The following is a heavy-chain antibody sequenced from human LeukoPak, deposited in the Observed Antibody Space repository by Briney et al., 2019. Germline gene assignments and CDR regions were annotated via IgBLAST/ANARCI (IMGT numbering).Heavy chain of an antibody. V-gene: IGHV1-18*01. Sequence: VASVKVSCKASGYIFTSYSINWVRQAPGQGLEWMAWISGYNGNTNYAQKFHGRVTVSRDTSTSTAYMELSSLRSDDTAVYFCARGMSGYTEDPFDIWGQGTVVTVSS. J-gene: IGHJ3*02. CDR3: ARGMSGYTEDPFDI. D-gene: IGHD2-2*02. CDR2: ISGYNGNT. CDR1: GYIFTSYS.